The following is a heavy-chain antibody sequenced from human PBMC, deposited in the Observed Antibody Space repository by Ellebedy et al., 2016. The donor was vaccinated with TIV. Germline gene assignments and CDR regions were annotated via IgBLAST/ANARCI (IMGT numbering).Heavy chain of an antibody. CDR3: AREVYSSTWYDC. V-gene: IGHV3-53*01. J-gene: IGHJ5*01. CDR1: GFTVSSNY. D-gene: IGHD4-11*01. Sequence: GESLKISCTASGFTVSSNYMNWVRQAPGKGLEWVSVIYSGGNTYYADSVKGRFPISRDNSKNTVYLQMNSLRAEDTAVYYCAREVYSSTWYDCWGQGTLVTVSS. CDR2: IYSGGNT.